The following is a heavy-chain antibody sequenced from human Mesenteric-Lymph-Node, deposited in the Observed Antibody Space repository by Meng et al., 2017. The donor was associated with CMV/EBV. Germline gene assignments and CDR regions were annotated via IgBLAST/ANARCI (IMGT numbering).Heavy chain of an antibody. CDR1: GGSFSGYY. J-gene: IGHJ4*02. V-gene: IGHV4-34*01. D-gene: IGHD3-9*01. Sequence: QVQLHQGGAGLLKPSGTLSVTCAVYGGSFSGYYWNWIRQSPEKGLEWIGEINHSGSTTYNTSFTSRIIISVDTSTNQISLNMSSVTAADTAVYYCARGSSYDILTGYFDYWGQGALVTVSS. CDR2: INHSGST. CDR3: ARGSSYDILTGYFDY.